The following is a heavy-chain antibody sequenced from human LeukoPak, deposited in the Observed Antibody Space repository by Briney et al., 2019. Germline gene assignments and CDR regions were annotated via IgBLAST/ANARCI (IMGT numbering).Heavy chain of an antibody. CDR3: ARAPVDTAMVDY. CDR1: GGSISRDTYY. D-gene: IGHD5-18*01. J-gene: IGHJ4*02. Sequence: PSETLSLTCTVSGGSISRDTYYCAWIRQSPGRGLEWLGSVYYSGRTDYNPSLKSRVTIFVDTSKNQFSLKLSSVTAADTAVYYCARAPVDTAMVDYWGQGTLVTVSS. CDR2: VYYSGRT. V-gene: IGHV4-39*07.